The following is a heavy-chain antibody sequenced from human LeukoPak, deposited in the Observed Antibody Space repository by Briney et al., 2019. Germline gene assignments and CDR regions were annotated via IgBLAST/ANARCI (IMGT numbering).Heavy chain of an antibody. V-gene: IGHV1-2*04. CDR2: INPNSGGT. D-gene: IGHD5-24*01. CDR3: ASTIWSYYGMDV. CDR1: GYTFTGYY. Sequence: ASVTVSCKASGYTFTGYYMHWVRQAPGQGLEWMGWINPNSGGTNYAQKFQGWVTMTRDTSISTAYMELSRLRSDDTAVYYCASTIWSYYGMDVWGQGTTVTVSS. J-gene: IGHJ6*02.